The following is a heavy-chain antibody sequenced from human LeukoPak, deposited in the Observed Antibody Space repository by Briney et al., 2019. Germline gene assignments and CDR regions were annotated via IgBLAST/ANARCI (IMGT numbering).Heavy chain of an antibody. D-gene: IGHD5-12*01. CDR3: ARGFSVATRPCDY. V-gene: IGHV3-23*01. CDR1: GFSLSSYA. J-gene: IGHJ4*02. CDR2: ICVIAGST. Sequence: GGALRLSCVASGFSLSSYAMFWVRQAPGKGVEWVSPICVIAGSTFYADSVKGRFTISRDNSKSTLYLQMNSLRAEDTAAYYCARGFSVATRPCDYWGQGTLVTVSS.